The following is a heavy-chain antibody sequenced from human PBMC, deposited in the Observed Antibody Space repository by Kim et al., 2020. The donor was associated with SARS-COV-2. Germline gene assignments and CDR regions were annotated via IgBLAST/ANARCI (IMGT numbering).Heavy chain of an antibody. J-gene: IGHJ6*02. CDR2: IYHSGST. CDR1: GGSISSSNW. D-gene: IGHD6-13*01. V-gene: IGHV4-4*02. CDR3: ARDDKPLSSSSWYPIGHYYYYGMDV. Sequence: SETLSLTCAVSGGSISSSNWWSWVRQPPGKGLEWIGEIYHSGSTNYNPSLKSRVTISVDKSKNQFSLKLSSVTAADTAVYYCARDDKPLSSSSWYPIGHYYYYGMDVWGQGTTVTVSS.